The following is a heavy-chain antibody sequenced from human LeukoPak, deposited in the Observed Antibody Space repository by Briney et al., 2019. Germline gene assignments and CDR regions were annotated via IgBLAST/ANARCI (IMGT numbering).Heavy chain of an antibody. J-gene: IGHJ4*02. V-gene: IGHV3-30*02. Sequence: GGSLRLSCAASGFSFSSYAMSWVRQAPGKGLEWVAFIPYDGSNKYYADSVKGRFTISRDNSKNTLYLQMNSLRAEDTAVYYCAIDPHPYGSGLFYYFDYWGQGTLVTVSS. D-gene: IGHD3-10*01. CDR3: AIDPHPYGSGLFYYFDY. CDR2: IPYDGSNK. CDR1: GFSFSSYA.